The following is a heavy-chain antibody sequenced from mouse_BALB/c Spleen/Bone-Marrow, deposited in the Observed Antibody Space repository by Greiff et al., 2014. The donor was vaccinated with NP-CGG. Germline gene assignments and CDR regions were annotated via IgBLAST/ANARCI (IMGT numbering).Heavy chain of an antibody. V-gene: IGHV1-69*02. J-gene: IGHJ2*01. D-gene: IGHD2-3*01. CDR1: GYTFTSYW. CDR3: TRTYEYFDY. Sequence: QVQLQQSGAELVRPGASVKLSCKTSGYTFTSYWINRVKQRPGQGLEWIGNIYPSDNYTNYNQKFKDKATLTVDISSTTAYMRLSSPTSEDSAVYYCTRTYEYFDYWGQGTTLTVSS. CDR2: IYPSDNYT.